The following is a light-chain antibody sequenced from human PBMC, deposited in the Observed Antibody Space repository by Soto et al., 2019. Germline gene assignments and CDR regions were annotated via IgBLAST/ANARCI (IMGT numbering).Light chain of an antibody. Sequence: QSVLTQPPSASGSPGQSVTISCTGTSNDVGAYNYVSWYQQHPGKAPKVMIYEVNKRPSGVPDRFSGSKSGNTASLTVSGLQAEDEADYYCSSFAVSNSFVFGPGTKVTVL. V-gene: IGLV2-8*01. J-gene: IGLJ1*01. CDR1: SNDVGAYNY. CDR3: SSFAVSNSFV. CDR2: EVN.